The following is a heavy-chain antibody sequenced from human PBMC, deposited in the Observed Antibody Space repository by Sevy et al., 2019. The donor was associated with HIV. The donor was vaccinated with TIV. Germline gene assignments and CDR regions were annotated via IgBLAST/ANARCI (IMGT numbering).Heavy chain of an antibody. V-gene: IGHV3-30*02. CDR1: GFTFSSYG. Sequence: GGSLRLSCAASGFTFSSYGMHWVRQAPGKGLEWVAFIRYDGSNKYYADSVKGRFTISGDNSKNTLYLQMNSLRAEDTAVYYCASLVVPAAIPGYWGQGTLVTVSS. CDR3: ASLVVPAAIPGY. CDR2: IRYDGSNK. D-gene: IGHD2-2*02. J-gene: IGHJ4*02.